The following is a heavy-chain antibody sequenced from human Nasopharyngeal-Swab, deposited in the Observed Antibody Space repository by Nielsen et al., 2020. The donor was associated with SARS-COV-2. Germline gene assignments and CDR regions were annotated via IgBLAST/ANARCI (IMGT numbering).Heavy chain of an antibody. D-gene: IGHD3-22*01. Sequence: SVKVSCKASGGTFSSYAISWVRQAPGQGLEWMGGIIPIFGTANYAQKFQGRVMITADESTSTAYMELSSLRSEDTAVYYCARSSITMIVVVITHFAFDIWGQGTMVTVSS. CDR2: IIPIFGTA. CDR3: ARSSITMIVVVITHFAFDI. CDR1: GGTFSSYA. V-gene: IGHV1-69*13. J-gene: IGHJ3*02.